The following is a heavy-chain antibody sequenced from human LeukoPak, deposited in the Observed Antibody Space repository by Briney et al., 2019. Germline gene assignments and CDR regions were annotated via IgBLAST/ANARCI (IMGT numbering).Heavy chain of an antibody. CDR2: ISGSGGST. Sequence: GGPLRLSCAASGFTFSSYAMSWVRQAPGKGLEWVSAISGSGGSTYYADSVKGRFTISRDNSKNTLYLQMNSLRAEDTAVYYCAKDLVAVGSVGDDYWGQGTLVTVSS. J-gene: IGHJ4*02. CDR3: AKDLVAVGSVGDDY. V-gene: IGHV3-23*01. D-gene: IGHD1-26*01. CDR1: GFTFSSYA.